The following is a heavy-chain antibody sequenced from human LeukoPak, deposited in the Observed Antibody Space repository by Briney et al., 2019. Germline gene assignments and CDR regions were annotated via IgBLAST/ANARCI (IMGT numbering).Heavy chain of an antibody. V-gene: IGHV1-46*03. CDR2: INPSGGST. CDR3: ARDRPGIGYFDL. D-gene: IGHD1-14*01. CDR1: GYSFTGYY. J-gene: IGHJ2*01. Sequence: EASVKVSCKASGYSFTGYYMDWVRQAPGQGLEWMGIINPSGGSTSYAQKFQGRVTMTRDTSTSTVYMELSSLRSEDTAVYYCARDRPGIGYFDLSGRGTLVTVSS.